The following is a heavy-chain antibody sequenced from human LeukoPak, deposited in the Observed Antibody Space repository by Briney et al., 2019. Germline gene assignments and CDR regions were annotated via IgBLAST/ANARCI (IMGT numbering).Heavy chain of an antibody. CDR2: INPSGGST. D-gene: IGHD5-12*01. Sequence: ASVKVSCKASGYTFTSYYMHWVRQAPGQGLEWMGIINPSGGSTSYAQKFQGRVTMTTDESTSTAYMELSSLRSEDTAVYYCARGYSGYGANQYYYYYMDVWGKGTTVTVSS. J-gene: IGHJ6*03. CDR1: GYTFTSYY. V-gene: IGHV1-46*01. CDR3: ARGYSGYGANQYYYYYMDV.